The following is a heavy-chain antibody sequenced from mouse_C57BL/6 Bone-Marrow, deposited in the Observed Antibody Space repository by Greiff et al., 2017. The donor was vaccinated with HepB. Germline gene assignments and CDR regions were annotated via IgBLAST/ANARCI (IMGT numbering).Heavy chain of an antibody. CDR2: IDPENGDT. D-gene: IGHD2-2*01. V-gene: IGHV14-4*01. J-gene: IGHJ3*01. CDR3: TTGLRRRTWFAY. CDR1: GFNIKDDY. Sequence: SGAELVRPGASVKLSCTASGFNIKDDYMHWVKQRPEQGLEWIGWIDPENGDTEYASKLQGKATITADTSSNTAYLQLSSLTSEDTAVYYCTTGLRRRTWFAYWGQGTLVTVSA.